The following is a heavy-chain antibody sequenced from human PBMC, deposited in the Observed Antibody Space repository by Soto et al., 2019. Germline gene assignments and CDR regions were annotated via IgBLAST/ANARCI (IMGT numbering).Heavy chain of an antibody. CDR1: GGSFGNSA. V-gene: IGHV1-69*01. D-gene: IGHD3-3*01. Sequence: QVLLVQSGAEVKKPGSSVKISCKASGGSFGNSAINWVRQTPGQGLEWLGGFIPVYRTLNYAQKFQGRVMITADESTGTAYMTLKSLASNDTAVYYCATGVIWIGYFTVDSWGQGTRVTVAS. J-gene: IGHJ4*02. CDR2: FIPVYRTL. CDR3: ATGVIWIGYFTVDS.